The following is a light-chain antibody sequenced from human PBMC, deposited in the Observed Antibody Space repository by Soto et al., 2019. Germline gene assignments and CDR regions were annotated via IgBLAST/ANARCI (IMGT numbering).Light chain of an antibody. J-gene: IGLJ3*02. Sequence: QSALTQPASVSGSPGQSITISCTGTSSDVGSYNLVSWYQQHPGKAPKLMIYEGSKRPSGVSNRFSGSKSGNTASLTISGTQPEDEAVYYRCSYAGKRHWVSGGGTKVTVL. CDR1: SSDVGSYNL. CDR2: EGS. V-gene: IGLV2-23*01. CDR3: CSYAGKRHWV.